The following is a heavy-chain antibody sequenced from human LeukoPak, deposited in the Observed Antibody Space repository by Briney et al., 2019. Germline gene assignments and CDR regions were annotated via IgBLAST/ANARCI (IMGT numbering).Heavy chain of an antibody. CDR2: VHPSSGST. D-gene: IGHD5-12*01. J-gene: IGHJ4*02. V-gene: IGHV1-46*01. CDR1: GYTFTSYY. CDR3: ARGGDSGYDPFDY. Sequence: GASVKVSCKASGYTFTSYYMHWVRQAPGQGLEWMGIVHPSSGSTNYPQKFQGRVTMTRDTSTTTVYVVLSSLRSDDTAVYYCARGGDSGYDPFDYWGQGTLVTVSS.